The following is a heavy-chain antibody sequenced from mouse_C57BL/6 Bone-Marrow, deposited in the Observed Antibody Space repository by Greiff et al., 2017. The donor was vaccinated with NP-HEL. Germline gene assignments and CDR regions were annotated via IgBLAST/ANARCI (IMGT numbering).Heavy chain of an antibody. J-gene: IGHJ3*01. CDR1: GFTFSSYA. Sequence: EVKLVESGEGLVKPGGSLKLSCAASGFTFSSYAMSWVRQTPEKRLEWVAYISSGGDYIYYADTVKGRFTIPRDNARNTLYLQMSSLKSEDTAMYYCTRARWLPAWFAYWGQGTLVTVSA. CDR3: TRARWLPAWFAY. V-gene: IGHV5-9-1*02. D-gene: IGHD2-3*01. CDR2: ISSGGDYI.